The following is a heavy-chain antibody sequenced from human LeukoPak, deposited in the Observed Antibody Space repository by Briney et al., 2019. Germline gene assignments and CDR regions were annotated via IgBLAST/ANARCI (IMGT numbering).Heavy chain of an antibody. CDR3: ARVNRDYYDSSGYCQS. CDR1: GFTFSSYS. CDR2: ISSSSSYI. J-gene: IGHJ5*02. D-gene: IGHD3-22*01. V-gene: IGHV3-21*01. Sequence: GGSLRLSCAASGFTFSSYSMNWVRQAPGKGLEWVSSISSSSSYIYYADSVKGRFTISRDNAKNSLYLQMNSLRAEDTAVYYCARVNRDYYDSSGYCQSWGQGTLVTVSS.